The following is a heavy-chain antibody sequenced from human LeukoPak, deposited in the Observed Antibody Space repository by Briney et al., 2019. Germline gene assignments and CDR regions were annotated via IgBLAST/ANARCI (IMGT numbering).Heavy chain of an antibody. D-gene: IGHD1-26*01. CDR3: AKEMYIGSYVGSPSDY. J-gene: IGHJ4*02. CDR2: ISSDGRNK. Sequence: GRSLRLSCAASGFTFSSYGMHWVRQAPGKGLEWVAVISSDGRNKYYADSVKGRFTISRDNSKNTLYLQMNSLRAEDTAVYYCAKEMYIGSYVGSPSDYWGQGTLVTVSS. V-gene: IGHV3-30*18. CDR1: GFTFSSYG.